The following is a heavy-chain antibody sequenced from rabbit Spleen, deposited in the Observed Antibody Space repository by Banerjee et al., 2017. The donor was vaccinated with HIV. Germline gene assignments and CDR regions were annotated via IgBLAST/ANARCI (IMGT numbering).Heavy chain of an antibody. Sequence: QSLEESRGALVRPGPSLTLPCDASGFSFNSCYDMCSLRQAPGKGLQWVACAVAGSSGNTYSATWAKGRFTISKTSSTTVTLQMTSLTAADTATYFCARDAGTSFSTYGMDLWGQGTLVTVS. CDR2: AVAGSSGNT. J-gene: IGHJ3*01. CDR3: ARDAGTSFSTYGMDL. CDR1: GFSFNSCYD. D-gene: IGHD8-1*01. V-gene: IGHV1S40*01.